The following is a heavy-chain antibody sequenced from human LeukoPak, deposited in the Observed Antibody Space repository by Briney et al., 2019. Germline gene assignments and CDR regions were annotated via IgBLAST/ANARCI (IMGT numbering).Heavy chain of an antibody. CDR1: GYSFTSYW. D-gene: IGHD2-21*02. V-gene: IGHV5-51*01. Sequence: GESLKISCKGFGYSFTSYWVGWVRQMPGKGLEWMGIIYPGDSDTRYSPSFQGQVTISADKSISTAYLQWGSLKASDTAMYYCARAEVTGWFDLWGQGTLVTVSS. J-gene: IGHJ5*02. CDR2: IYPGDSDT. CDR3: ARAEVTGWFDL.